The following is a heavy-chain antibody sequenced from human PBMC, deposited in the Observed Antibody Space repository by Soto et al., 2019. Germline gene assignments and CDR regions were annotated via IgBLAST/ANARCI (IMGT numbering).Heavy chain of an antibody. J-gene: IGHJ5*02. V-gene: IGHV3-23*01. CDR2: RSGSGGST. D-gene: IGHD2-2*01. CDR1: GFTFSNYA. CDR3: AKDTVPVDTSWFDP. Sequence: EVQLLESGGGLVQPGGSLRLSCAASGFTFSNYAMSWVRQAPGKGLEWVSTRSGSGGSTYYADYVKGRFTISRDNYKNTLYLQMNSLIAEETAVYYCAKDTVPVDTSWFDPWGQGTLVTVSS.